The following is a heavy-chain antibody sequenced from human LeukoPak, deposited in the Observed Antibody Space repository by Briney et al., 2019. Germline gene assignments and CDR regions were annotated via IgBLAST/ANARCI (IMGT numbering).Heavy chain of an antibody. J-gene: IGHJ3*02. CDR2: ISSSGSSI. CDR1: GLTFSDFY. D-gene: IGHD6-25*01. V-gene: IGHV3-11*01. Sequence: GGSLRLSCVASGLTFSDFYLSWIRQAPGEGLESISYISSSGSSIYHADSVRGRFTISRDNAKNSLYLQMNSLRAEDTAVYYCARGLVGGADAFDIWGQGTMVTVSS. CDR3: ARGLVGGADAFDI.